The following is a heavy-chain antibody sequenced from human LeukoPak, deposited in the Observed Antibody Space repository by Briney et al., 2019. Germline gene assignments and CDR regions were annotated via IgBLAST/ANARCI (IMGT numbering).Heavy chain of an antibody. J-gene: IGHJ4*02. V-gene: IGHV1-69*04. CDR1: GGTFSSYA. CDR2: IIPILGIA. Sequence: SVKVSCKASGGTFSSYAISWVRQAPGQGLEWMGRIIPILGIANYAQKFQGRVTVTADKSTSTAYMELSSLRSEDTAVYYCARDEYSYGPKTDYWGQGTLVTVSS. D-gene: IGHD5-18*01. CDR3: ARDEYSYGPKTDY.